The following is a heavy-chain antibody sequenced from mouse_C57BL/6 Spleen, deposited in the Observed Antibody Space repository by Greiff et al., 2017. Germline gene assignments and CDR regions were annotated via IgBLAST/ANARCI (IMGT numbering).Heavy chain of an antibody. D-gene: IGHD1-1*01. CDR3: HYGSSYEDYAMDY. CDR2: IYPGDGDT. CDR1: GYAFSSSW. J-gene: IGHJ4*01. Sequence: VMLVESGPELVKPGASVKISCKASGYAFSSSWMNWVKQRPGKGLEWIGRIYPGDGDTNYNGKFKGKATLTADKSSSTAYMQLSSLTSEDSAVYFCHYGSSYEDYAMDYWGQGTSVTVSS. V-gene: IGHV1-82*01.